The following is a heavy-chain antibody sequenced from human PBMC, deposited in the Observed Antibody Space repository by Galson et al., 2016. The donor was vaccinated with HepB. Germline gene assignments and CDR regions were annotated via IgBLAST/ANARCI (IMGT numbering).Heavy chain of an antibody. CDR1: GFSLSTSGMR. Sequence: PALVKPTQTLTLTCTFSGFSLSTSGMRVIWIRQPPGKALEWLSLIDGGGDKYYSISLKTRLTISKDTSKNQVVLTMTNMDPVDTGTYYCARIRYTNTWYSYYYGMDVWGQGTAVTASS. CDR3: ARIRYTNTWYSYYYGMDV. D-gene: IGHD6-13*01. J-gene: IGHJ6*02. V-gene: IGHV2-70*01. CDR2: IDGGGDK.